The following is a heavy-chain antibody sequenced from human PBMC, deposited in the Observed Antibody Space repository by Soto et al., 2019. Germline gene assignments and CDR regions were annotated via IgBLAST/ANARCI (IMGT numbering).Heavy chain of an antibody. V-gene: IGHV3-23*01. CDR1: GFTFSSYA. Sequence: EVQLLESGGGLVQPGGSLRLSCAASGFTFSSYAMSWVRQAPGKGLEWVSAISGSGGSTYYADSVKGRFTISRDNSKNPLYRQMIGLRAEDTAVYYCAREPPARGGGWFDPWGQGTLVTVSS. D-gene: IGHD3-16*01. CDR2: ISGSGGST. CDR3: AREPPARGGGWFDP. J-gene: IGHJ5*02.